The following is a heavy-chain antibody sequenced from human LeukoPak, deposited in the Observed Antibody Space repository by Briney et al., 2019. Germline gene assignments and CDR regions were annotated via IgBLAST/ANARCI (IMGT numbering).Heavy chain of an antibody. V-gene: IGHV4-59*08. CDR1: GGSISSYY. CDR3: ARHFPSFDY. Sequence: PSETLSLTCTVSGGSISSYYWSWIRQPPGKGLEWIGYIYYSGSTNYNPSLKSRVTISVDTSKNQSSLKLSSVTAADTAVYYCARHFPSFDYWGQGTLVTVSS. J-gene: IGHJ4*02. CDR2: IYYSGST.